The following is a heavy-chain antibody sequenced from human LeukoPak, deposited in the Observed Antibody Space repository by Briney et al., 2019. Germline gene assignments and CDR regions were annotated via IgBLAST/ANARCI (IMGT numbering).Heavy chain of an antibody. CDR2: INPNSGGT. Sequence: ASVKVSCKASGYTFTGYYMHWVRQAPGQGLEWMGWINPNSGGTNYAQKFQGRVTMTRDTSISTAYMELSRLRSEDTAVYYCAREAQLVPHWFDPWGQGTLVTVSS. J-gene: IGHJ5*02. CDR3: AREAQLVPHWFDP. CDR1: GYTFTGYY. D-gene: IGHD6-6*01. V-gene: IGHV1-2*02.